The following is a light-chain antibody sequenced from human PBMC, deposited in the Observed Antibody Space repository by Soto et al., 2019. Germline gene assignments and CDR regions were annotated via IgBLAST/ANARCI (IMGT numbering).Light chain of an antibody. CDR1: SSDVGGYNF. J-gene: IGLJ1*01. CDR3: SSLTGSNTFV. Sequence: QSALTQPASVSGSLGQSITISCTGTSSDVGGYNFVSWYQQHPGKAPKLMIYDVANRPSGVSSRFSGSKSGNTASLTISGLQAEDEADYYCSSLTGSNTFVFGTGTKLTVL. V-gene: IGLV2-14*03. CDR2: DVA.